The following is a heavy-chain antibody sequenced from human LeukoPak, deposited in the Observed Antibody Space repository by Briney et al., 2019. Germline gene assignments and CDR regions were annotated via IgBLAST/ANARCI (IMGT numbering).Heavy chain of an antibody. D-gene: IGHD1-26*01. CDR2: INHSGST. J-gene: IGHJ3*02. Sequence: SETLSLTCAVYGGSFSGYYWSWIRQPPGKGLEWIGEINHSGSTNYNPSLKSRVTISVDTPKNQFSLKLSSVTAADTAVYYCARLRAYGYSGSYNAFDIWGQGAMVTVSS. V-gene: IGHV4-34*01. CDR1: GGSFSGYY. CDR3: ARLRAYGYSGSYNAFDI.